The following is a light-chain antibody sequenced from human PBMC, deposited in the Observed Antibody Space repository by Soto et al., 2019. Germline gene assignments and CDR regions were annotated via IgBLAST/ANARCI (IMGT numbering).Light chain of an antibody. CDR1: QSVSSD. Sequence: EIVMTQSPATLSVSAGERVTLSCRASQSVSSDLAWYQQRPGQAPRLLIYGASTRATGIPARFSGSGSGTEFTLTITSLQSEDFAVYYCQQYHKWPPLTFGGGTKVGIK. J-gene: IGKJ4*01. V-gene: IGKV3-15*01. CDR3: QQYHKWPPLT. CDR2: GAS.